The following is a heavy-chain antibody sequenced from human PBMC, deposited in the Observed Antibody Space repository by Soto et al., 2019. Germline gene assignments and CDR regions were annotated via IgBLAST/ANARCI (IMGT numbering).Heavy chain of an antibody. Sequence: ASVKVSCKASGYTFNSHAIHWVRQAPGQRPEWLGWINAGNGNTYYSEKFEGRVTFTRDTAATTVNMELTSLTSEDTAIYYCGRDQSGIGYYVDWFDPWGQGALVTVSS. CDR1: GYTFNSHA. CDR3: GRDQSGIGYYVDWFDP. D-gene: IGHD3-10*02. J-gene: IGHJ5*02. V-gene: IGHV1-3*01. CDR2: INAGNGNT.